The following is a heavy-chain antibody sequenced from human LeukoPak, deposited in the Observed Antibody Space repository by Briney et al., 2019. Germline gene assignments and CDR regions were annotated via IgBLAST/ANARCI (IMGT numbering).Heavy chain of an antibody. J-gene: IGHJ4*02. D-gene: IGHD2-2*01. CDR1: GGSISSYY. Sequence: SETLSLTCTVSGGSISSYYWSWIRQPAGKGLEWIGRIYTSGSTKYNPSLKRRVTMSVDTSKNQFSLKLSSVTAADTAVYYCARDPRYCSSTSCFYYFDYWGQGILVTVSS. V-gene: IGHV4-4*07. CDR3: ARDPRYCSSTSCFYYFDY. CDR2: IYTSGST.